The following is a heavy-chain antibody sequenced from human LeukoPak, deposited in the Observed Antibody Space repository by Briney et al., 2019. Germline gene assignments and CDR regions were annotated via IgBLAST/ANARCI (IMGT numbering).Heavy chain of an antibody. CDR1: GFTFSDYY. J-gene: IGHJ4*02. Sequence: PGGSLRLSCAASGFTFSDYYMSWLRQAPGKGLEWVSYISSSGSTIYYADSVKGRFTISRDNAKNSLYLQMNSLRAEDTAVYYCARVPRTESNLDYWGQGTLVTVSS. CDR2: ISSSGSTI. V-gene: IGHV3-11*01. D-gene: IGHD1-14*01. CDR3: ARVPRTESNLDY.